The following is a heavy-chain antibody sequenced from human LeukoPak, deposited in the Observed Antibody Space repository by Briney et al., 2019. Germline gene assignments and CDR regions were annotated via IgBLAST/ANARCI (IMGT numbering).Heavy chain of an antibody. Sequence: PGGSLRLSCAASGFTFSSYGMHWVRQAPGKGLEWVAVIWYDGSNKYYADSVKGRFTISRGNSKNTLYLQMNSLRAEDTAVYYCARDGYFGVRGLRAHYYFDYWGQGTLVTVSS. V-gene: IGHV3-33*01. J-gene: IGHJ4*02. D-gene: IGHD3-10*01. CDR3: ARDGYFGVRGLRAHYYFDY. CDR1: GFTFSSYG. CDR2: IWYDGSNK.